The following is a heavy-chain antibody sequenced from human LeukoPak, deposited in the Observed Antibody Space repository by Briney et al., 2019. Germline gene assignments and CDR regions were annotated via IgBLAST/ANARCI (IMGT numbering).Heavy chain of an antibody. CDR3: ARDQAAAGTFDY. D-gene: IGHD6-13*01. Sequence: GGSLRLSCAASGFTVSGYYISWVRQAPGKGLEWVSSISSSSSYIYYADSVKGRFTISRDNAKNSLYLQMNSLRAEDTAVYYCARDQAAAGTFDYWGQGTLVTVSS. V-gene: IGHV3-21*01. CDR1: GFTVSGYY. CDR2: ISSSSSYI. J-gene: IGHJ4*02.